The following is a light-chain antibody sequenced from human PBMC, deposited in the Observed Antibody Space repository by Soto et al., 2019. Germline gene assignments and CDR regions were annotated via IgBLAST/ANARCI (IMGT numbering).Light chain of an antibody. CDR3: MQALQTLGT. J-gene: IGKJ1*01. V-gene: IGKV2-28*01. Sequence: EIVMTQSPLTLPVTPGEPASIPCRSSQSLLHSNGYNYLDWYLQKPGQSPQLLIYLGSNRASGVPDRFSGSGSGTDFTLKISRVEAEDVGVYYCMQALQTLGTFGQGTKVDIK. CDR2: LGS. CDR1: QSLLHSNGYNY.